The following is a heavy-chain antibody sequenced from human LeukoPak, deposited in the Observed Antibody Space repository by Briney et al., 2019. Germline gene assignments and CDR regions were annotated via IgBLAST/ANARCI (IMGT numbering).Heavy chain of an antibody. CDR2: ISGSGGST. D-gene: IGHD3-22*01. V-gene: IGHV3-23*01. CDR3: AKDLENYYDSSGDY. Sequence: GGSLRLSCAASGFTFSSYAMSWVRQAPGKGLEWVSAISGSGGSTYYADSVKGRFTISRDNSKNTLYLQMNSLRAEDTAVYYCAKDLENYYDSSGDYWGRGTLVTVSS. CDR1: GFTFSSYA. J-gene: IGHJ4*02.